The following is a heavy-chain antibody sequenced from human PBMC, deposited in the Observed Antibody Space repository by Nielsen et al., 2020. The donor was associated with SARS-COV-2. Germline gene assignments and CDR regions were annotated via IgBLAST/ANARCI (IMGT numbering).Heavy chain of an antibody. CDR2: IYYSGST. J-gene: IGHJ4*02. D-gene: IGHD3-22*01. V-gene: IGHV4-59*01. Sequence: SETLSLTCTVSGGSISSYYWSWIRQPPGKGLEWIGYIYYSGSTNYNPSLKSRVTISVDTSKNQFSLKLSSVTAADTAVYYCARDYYDSSGPDYWGQGTLVTVSS. CDR3: ARDYYDSSGPDY. CDR1: GGSISSYY.